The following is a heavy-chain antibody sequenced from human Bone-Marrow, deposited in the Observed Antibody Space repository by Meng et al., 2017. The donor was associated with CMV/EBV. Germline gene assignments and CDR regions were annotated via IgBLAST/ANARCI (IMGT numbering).Heavy chain of an antibody. CDR3: AKDKGYSSSWYSGEGMDV. CDR1: GFTFSSYS. J-gene: IGHJ6*02. Sequence: GESLKISCAASGFTFSSYSMHWVRQAPGKGLEWVAFIRYDGSNKYYADSVKGRFTISRDNSKNTLYLQMNSLRAEDTAVYYCAKDKGYSSSWYSGEGMDVWGQGTTVTVFS. D-gene: IGHD6-13*01. CDR2: IRYDGSNK. V-gene: IGHV3-30*02.